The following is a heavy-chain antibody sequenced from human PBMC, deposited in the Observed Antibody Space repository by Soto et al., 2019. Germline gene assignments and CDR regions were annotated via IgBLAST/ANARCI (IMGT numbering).Heavy chain of an antibody. Sequence: SETLSLPCSLPAVTLSHGRYSCSWIRRSPGKGLEWLCYISYLETTYYTPSFKICHSSSIDWTGPQFSLSLSSITAAAKAVYHCARGGVYVSFDFWGQGIQVTVSS. CDR3: ARGGVYVSFDF. CDR2: ISYLETT. D-gene: IGHD2-8*02. J-gene: IGHJ4*02. CDR1: AVTLSHGRYS. V-gene: IGHV4-30-2*06.